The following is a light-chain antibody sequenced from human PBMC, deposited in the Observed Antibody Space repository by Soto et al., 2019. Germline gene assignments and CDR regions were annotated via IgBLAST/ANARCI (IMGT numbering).Light chain of an antibody. J-gene: IGKJ1*01. CDR2: WAS. Sequence: DIVMTQSPDSLAVSLGERATINCKSSQSVLYSSNNQNYLAWFQQKPGQPPKLLIYWASSRETGVPDRFSGSRSGTDFTLTISSLQAEDVAVYYCQQYYSPSWTFGQGTKVEIK. V-gene: IGKV4-1*01. CDR3: QQYYSPSWT. CDR1: QSVLYSSNNQNY.